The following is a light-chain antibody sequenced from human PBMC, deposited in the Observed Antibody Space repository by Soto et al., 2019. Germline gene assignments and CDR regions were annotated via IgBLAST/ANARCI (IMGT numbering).Light chain of an antibody. Sequence: DIQMTQSPSSLSASVGDRVTITCRASQSISSYLNWYQQKPGKAPKLLIYAASSLHSGVPSRFSGSGSGTDFTLTISSLPPEDFASYYCQQSYSTLPITFGQGTRLEIK. J-gene: IGKJ5*01. CDR3: QQSYSTLPIT. CDR2: AAS. CDR1: QSISSY. V-gene: IGKV1-39*01.